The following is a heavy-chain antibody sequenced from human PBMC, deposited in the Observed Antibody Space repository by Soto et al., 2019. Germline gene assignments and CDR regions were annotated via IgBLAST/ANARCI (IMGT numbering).Heavy chain of an antibody. Sequence: SETLSLTCAVSGGSISSSNWWSWVRQPPGKGLEWIGEIYHSGSTNYNPSLKSRVTISVDKSKNQFSLKLSSVTAADTAVYYCARAKTGVWGEGYYYYYYGMDVWGQGTTVTVSS. CDR1: GGSISSSNW. CDR3: ARAKTGVWGEGYYYYYYGMDV. CDR2: IYHSGST. J-gene: IGHJ6*02. V-gene: IGHV4-4*02. D-gene: IGHD3-16*01.